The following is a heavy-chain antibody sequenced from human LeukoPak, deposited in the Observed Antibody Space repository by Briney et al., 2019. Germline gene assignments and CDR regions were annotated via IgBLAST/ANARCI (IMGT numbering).Heavy chain of an antibody. J-gene: IGHJ3*02. CDR1: GYTFTGYY. CDR2: INPNSGGT. Sequence: ASVKVSCKASGYTFTGYYMHWVRQAPGQGLEWMGWINPNSGGTNYAQKFQGRVTMTRDTSISTASMELSRLRSDDTAGYICARGGYCYGSGSYPFNIWGQGTMVTVSS. V-gene: IGHV1-2*02. CDR3: ARGGYCYGSGSYPFNI. D-gene: IGHD3-10*01.